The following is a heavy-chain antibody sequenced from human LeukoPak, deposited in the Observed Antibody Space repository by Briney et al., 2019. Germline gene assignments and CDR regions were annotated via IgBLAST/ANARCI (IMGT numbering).Heavy chain of an antibody. CDR1: GGSISSYY. CDR2: IYYSGST. J-gene: IGHJ4*02. Sequence: SETLSLTCTVSGGSISSYYWSWIRQPPGKGLEWIGYIYYSGSTNYNPSLKSRVTISVDTSKNQFSLKLSSVTAADTAVYYCARLLEADYFDRWGQGTLATVSS. CDR3: ARLLEADYFDR. V-gene: IGHV4-59*08. D-gene: IGHD2-15*01.